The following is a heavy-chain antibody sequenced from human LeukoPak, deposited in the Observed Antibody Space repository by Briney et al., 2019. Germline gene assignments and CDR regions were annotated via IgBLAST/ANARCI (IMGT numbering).Heavy chain of an antibody. V-gene: IGHV3-30*02. J-gene: IGHJ6*03. CDR2: IRYDGSNK. Sequence: GGSLRLSCAASGFTFSSYGMHWVHQAPGKGLEWVGFIRYDGSNKYYADSVKGRFTISRDNSKNTLYLQMNSLRAEDTAVYYCAKDRVSATTPTWYYYMDVWGKGTTVTVSS. CDR1: GFTFSSYG. CDR3: AKDRVSATTPTWYYYMDV. D-gene: IGHD5-12*01.